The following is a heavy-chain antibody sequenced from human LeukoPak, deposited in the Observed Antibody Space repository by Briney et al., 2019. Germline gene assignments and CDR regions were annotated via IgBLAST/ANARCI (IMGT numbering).Heavy chain of an antibody. CDR3: ARVAAEVVGVPGAIGFGWLRRDYYYMDV. CDR1: GYTFTSYY. D-gene: IGHD2-2*02. Sequence: ASVKVSCKASGYTFTSYYMHWVRQAPGEGLEWMGIINPSGGSTSYAQKFQGRVTMTRDMSTSTIYMELSSLRSEDTAVYYCARVAAEVVGVPGAIGFGWLRRDYYYMDVWGKGTTVTVSS. CDR2: INPSGGST. V-gene: IGHV1-46*01. J-gene: IGHJ6*03.